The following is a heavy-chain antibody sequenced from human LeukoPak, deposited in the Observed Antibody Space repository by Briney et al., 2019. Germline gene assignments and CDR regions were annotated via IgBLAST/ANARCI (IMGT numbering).Heavy chain of an antibody. CDR2: IYYSGST. CDR1: GGSISSYY. V-gene: IGHV4-59*01. Sequence: KPSETLSLTCTVSGGSISSYYWSWIRQPPGKGLEWIGYIYYSGSTNYNPSLKSRVTISVDTSKNQFSLKLSSVTAADTAVYYCARSPEVAAAGTCFDYWGQGTLVTVSS. D-gene: IGHD6-13*01. CDR3: ARSPEVAAAGTCFDY. J-gene: IGHJ4*02.